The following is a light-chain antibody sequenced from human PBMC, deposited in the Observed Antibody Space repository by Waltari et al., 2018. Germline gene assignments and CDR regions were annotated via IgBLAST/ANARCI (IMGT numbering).Light chain of an antibody. J-gene: IGKJ1*01. CDR2: WAS. Sequence: DIVMTQSPDSLAVSLGERATINCNSSQNVLFSSNNQNYLAWYQQKPRQPPKLLIYWASTRESGVPDRFSGSGSGTDFTLTISSLQAEDVAVYYCQQFYSTPRTFGQGTKVEIK. CDR3: QQFYSTPRT. V-gene: IGKV4-1*01. CDR1: QNVLFSSNNQNY.